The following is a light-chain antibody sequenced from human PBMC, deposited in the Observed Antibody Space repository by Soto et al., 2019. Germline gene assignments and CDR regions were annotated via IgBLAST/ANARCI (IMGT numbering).Light chain of an antibody. Sequence: EIVLTNSPVALSVSPAERATLSCRSSQSVISNLAWYQQKPGQAPRLLIYGAFTRATGIPARFSGSGSGTDFTLTISSLEPEDFAVYYCQQYAISPLTFGGGTKVDI. CDR3: QQYAISPLT. CDR2: GAF. V-gene: IGKV3D-15*02. J-gene: IGKJ4*01. CDR1: QSVISN.